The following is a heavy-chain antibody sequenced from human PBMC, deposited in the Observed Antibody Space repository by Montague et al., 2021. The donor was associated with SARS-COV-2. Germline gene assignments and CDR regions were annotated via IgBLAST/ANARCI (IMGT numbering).Heavy chain of an antibody. V-gene: IGHV4-39*01. J-gene: IGHJ6*03. CDR3: ARGDFGVVIIPYYYFCMGV. CDR2: KYYSGST. Sequence: SETLSLTCTVSGGSISSSSYYWGWIRQPPGKGLEWIGNKYYSGSTYYNPSLKSRVTISVDTSKNQFSLRLSSVTAADTAVYYCARGDFGVVIIPYYYFCMGVWGKGTTVTVSS. D-gene: IGHD3-3*01. CDR1: GGSISSSSYY.